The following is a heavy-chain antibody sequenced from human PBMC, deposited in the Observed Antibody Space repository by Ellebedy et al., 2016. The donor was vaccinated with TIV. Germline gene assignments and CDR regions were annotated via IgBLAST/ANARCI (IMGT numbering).Heavy chain of an antibody. D-gene: IGHD3-22*01. V-gene: IGHV3-48*02. Sequence: GESLKISCAASGFTFSSYSMNWVRQAPGKGLEWVSYISSSSSTIYYADSVKGRFTISRDNAKNSLYLQMNSLRDEDTAVYYCASGYYYDSSGYYSDYWGQGTLVTVSS. CDR1: GFTFSSYS. CDR2: ISSSSSTI. J-gene: IGHJ4*02. CDR3: ASGYYYDSSGYYSDY.